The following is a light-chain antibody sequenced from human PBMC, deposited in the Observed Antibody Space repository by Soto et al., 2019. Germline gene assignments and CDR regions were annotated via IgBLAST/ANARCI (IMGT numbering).Light chain of an antibody. CDR2: WAS. J-gene: IGKJ1*01. V-gene: IGKV4-1*01. CDR3: QQYYGAPLT. CDR1: QSVLSSSNNQNY. Sequence: DFVLTQSPDSLAVSLGERATINCKSSQSVLSSSNNQNYLAWYQQKPGQPPKLLISWASTRESGVPDRFSGSGSGTDFTLTISSLQAEDVAVYYCQQYYGAPLTFGQGTKVEIK.